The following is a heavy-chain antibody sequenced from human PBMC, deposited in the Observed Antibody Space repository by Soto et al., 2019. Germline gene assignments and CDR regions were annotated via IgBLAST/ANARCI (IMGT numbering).Heavy chain of an antibody. CDR2: ISGSGGST. J-gene: IGHJ4*02. CDR1: GFTFSSYA. D-gene: IGHD3-22*01. Sequence: GGSLRLSCAASGFTFSSYAMSWVRQAPGKGLEWVSAISGSGGSTYCADSVKGRFTISRDNSKNTLYPQMNSLRAEDTAVYYCAKYGIVVVSVPFDYWGQGTLVTVSS. CDR3: AKYGIVVVSVPFDY. V-gene: IGHV3-23*01.